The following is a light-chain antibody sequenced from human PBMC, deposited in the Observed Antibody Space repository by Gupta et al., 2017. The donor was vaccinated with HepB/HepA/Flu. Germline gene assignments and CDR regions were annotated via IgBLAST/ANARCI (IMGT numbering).Light chain of an antibody. J-gene: IGKJ1*01. CDR3: QQYDASTWT. V-gene: IGKV3-20*01. CDR1: QTVWDSQ. CDR2: AIS. Sequence: EIVLTQSPGTLSLSPGERATLSCRTSQTVWDSQLAWYQQKPGQPPRLLIYAISIRATGIPDRVSGSGSGTDFTLTINRLEPEDFAVYYCQQYDASTWTFGPGSMLEIK.